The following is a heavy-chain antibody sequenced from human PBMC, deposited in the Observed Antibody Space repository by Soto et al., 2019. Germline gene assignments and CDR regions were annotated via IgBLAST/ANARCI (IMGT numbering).Heavy chain of an antibody. CDR3: ARGSSTSPGY. CDR1: GFTFSSYY. J-gene: IGHJ4*02. Sequence: EVQLVESGGGLVQPGGSLRLSCAASGFTFSSYYMHWVRQAQGKGLVWVSRINLDGSSTSYADSVKGRFTISRDNAKNTLNLQTNSLRAEDTAVYYCARGSSTSPGYWGQGTLVTVSS. D-gene: IGHD6-6*01. V-gene: IGHV3-74*01. CDR2: INLDGSST.